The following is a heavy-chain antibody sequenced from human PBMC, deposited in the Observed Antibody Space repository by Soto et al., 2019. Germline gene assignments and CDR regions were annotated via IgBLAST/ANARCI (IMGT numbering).Heavy chain of an antibody. V-gene: IGHV1-18*01. CDR1: GYTFTSYG. Sequence: QVQLVQSGAEVKKPGASVKVSCKASGYTFTSYGISWVRQAPGQGLEWMGWISAYNGNTNYAQKLQGRVTMTTDTSTSTAYMGLRSLRSDATAVYYCARVWDGAGAGNDAFDIWGQGTMVTVSS. J-gene: IGHJ3*02. CDR3: ARVWDGAGAGNDAFDI. D-gene: IGHD1-26*01. CDR2: ISAYNGNT.